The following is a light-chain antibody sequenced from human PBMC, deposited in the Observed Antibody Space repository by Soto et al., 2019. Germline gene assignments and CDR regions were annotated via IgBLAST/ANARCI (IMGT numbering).Light chain of an antibody. V-gene: IGKV1-39*01. J-gene: IGKJ1*01. Sequence: DIQMTQSPSSLSASVGDRVTIPSRASQSISSYLNWYQQEPGKAPKLLICAASSLHSGVPSRFSGSASGTEFTLTISSLQPEDFATYYCQQANSFPPTTFGQGTKVDIK. CDR3: QQANSFPPTT. CDR1: QSISSY. CDR2: AAS.